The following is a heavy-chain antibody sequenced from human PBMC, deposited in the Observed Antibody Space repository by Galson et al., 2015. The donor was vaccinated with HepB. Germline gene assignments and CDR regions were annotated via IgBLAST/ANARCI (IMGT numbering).Heavy chain of an antibody. D-gene: IGHD6-13*01. Sequence: SLRLSCAASGFTFSSYAMSWVRQAPGKGLEWVSAISGSGGSTYYADSVKGRFTISRDNSKNTLYLQMNRLRAEDTAVYYCAKRATPYSSSWYLRGREVYYFDYWGQGTLVTVSS. V-gene: IGHV3-23*01. CDR3: AKRATPYSSSWYLRGREVYYFDY. J-gene: IGHJ4*02. CDR2: ISGSGGST. CDR1: GFTFSSYA.